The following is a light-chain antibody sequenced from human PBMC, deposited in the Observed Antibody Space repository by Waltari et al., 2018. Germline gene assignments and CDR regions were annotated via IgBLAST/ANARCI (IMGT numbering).Light chain of an antibody. J-gene: IGKJ1*01. Sequence: EIVLTQSPGTLSLSPGERATLSCRASQGGSKFLAWYQQRPGKAHSLLLYQTSIRATGIPDRFSGSGYGTSFSLTISRLEPEDFAVYYCQKYDFLPATFGQGTTVEIK. CDR3: QKYDFLPAT. V-gene: IGKV3-20*01. CDR2: QTS. CDR1: QGGSKF.